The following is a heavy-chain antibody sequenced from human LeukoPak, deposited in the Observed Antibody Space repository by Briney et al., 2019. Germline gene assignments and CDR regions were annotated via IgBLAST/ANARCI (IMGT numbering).Heavy chain of an antibody. D-gene: IGHD3-22*01. CDR3: AKDRFYDTTTTGAFDI. CDR2: ISGSGGST. J-gene: IGHJ3*02. Sequence: GGSLRLSCAASGFTFTSYAMSWVRQAPGKGLEWISAISGSGGSTYYADSVKGRFTISRDNSKNTLYMQINSLRAEDTAVYYCAKDRFYDTTTTGAFDIWGQGTMVTVSS. CDR1: GFTFTSYA. V-gene: IGHV3-23*01.